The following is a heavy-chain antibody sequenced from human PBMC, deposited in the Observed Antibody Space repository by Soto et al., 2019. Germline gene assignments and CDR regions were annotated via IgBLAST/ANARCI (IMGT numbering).Heavy chain of an antibody. CDR2: IIPIFGTA. D-gene: IGHD5-18*01. J-gene: IGHJ5*02. CDR3: ARDGAAAYGYGWFDP. V-gene: IGHV1-69*12. Sequence: QVQLVQSGAEVKKPGSSVKVSCKASGGTFSSYAISWVRQAPGQGLEWMGGIIPIFGTANYAQKFQGRVTITADESTSTAYMELGRLRSEDTAVYYCARDGAAAYGYGWFDPWGQGTLVTVSS. CDR1: GGTFSSYA.